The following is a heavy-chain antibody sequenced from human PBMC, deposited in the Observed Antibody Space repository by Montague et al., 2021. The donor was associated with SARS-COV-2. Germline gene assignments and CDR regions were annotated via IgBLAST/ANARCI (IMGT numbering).Heavy chain of an antibody. CDR3: ARGTTVSSSGYYTGWFDP. Sequence: TLSLTCTVSGGSIRSGIYYWSWIRQPAGKGLEWTGRIYTSGSTNYNPSLNSRVTISVDTSKNQFSLKLSSVTAADTVVYYCARGTTVSSSGYYTGWFDPWRQGTLVTVSS. CDR1: GGSIRSGIYY. J-gene: IGHJ5*02. V-gene: IGHV4-61*02. CDR2: IYTSGST. D-gene: IGHD3-3*01.